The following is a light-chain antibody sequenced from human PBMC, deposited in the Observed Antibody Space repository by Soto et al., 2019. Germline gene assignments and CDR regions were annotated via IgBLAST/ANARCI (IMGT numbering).Light chain of an antibody. V-gene: IGKV3-15*01. Sequence: ILMTQSPATLSVSPGERATLSCRASQSVSNNLAWYQQKPGQAPRLLIYDASTRATGIPARFSGSGSGTKFTPPISGLQSEDFAVYYCQQYNNWPPWTFGQGTKVEIK. CDR3: QQYNNWPPWT. CDR1: QSVSNN. CDR2: DAS. J-gene: IGKJ1*01.